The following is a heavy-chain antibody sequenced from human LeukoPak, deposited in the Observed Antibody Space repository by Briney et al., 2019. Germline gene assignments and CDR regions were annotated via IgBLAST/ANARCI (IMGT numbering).Heavy chain of an antibody. J-gene: IGHJ4*02. D-gene: IGHD3-10*01. V-gene: IGHV3-23*01. CDR3: ARDRSDDYYGSGRPYYFDY. CDR1: GFTFSSYA. Sequence: GGSLRLPCAASGFTFSSYAMSWVRQAPGEGLEWVSAISGSGGSTYYADSVKGRFTISRDNSKNTLYLQMNSLRAEDTAVYYCARDRSDDYYGSGRPYYFDYWGQGTLVTVSS. CDR2: ISGSGGST.